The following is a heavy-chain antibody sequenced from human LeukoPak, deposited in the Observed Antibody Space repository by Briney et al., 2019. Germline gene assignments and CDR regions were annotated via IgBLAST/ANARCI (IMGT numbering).Heavy chain of an antibody. Sequence: PETLSLTCTVSGGSISSYYWSWIRQPPGKGLEWIGYIYYSGSTDYNPSLKSRVTISVDTSKNQFSLKLSSVTAADTAVYYCARVTYYYDSSGYYTLYFDYWGQGTLVTVSS. CDR2: IYYSGST. V-gene: IGHV4-59*01. CDR3: ARVTYYYDSSGYYTLYFDY. CDR1: GGSISSYY. D-gene: IGHD3-22*01. J-gene: IGHJ4*02.